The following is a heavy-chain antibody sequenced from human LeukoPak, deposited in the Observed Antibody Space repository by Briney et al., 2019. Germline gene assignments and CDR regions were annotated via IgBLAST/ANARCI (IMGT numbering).Heavy chain of an antibody. V-gene: IGHV3-21*01. J-gene: IGHJ1*01. CDR3: ARDGRPYSSSWYSLEYFQH. Sequence: GGSLTLSCAGSGFFFSSYWMSWVRQAPGKGLEWVSSISSSSYIYYADSVKGRFTISRDNAKNSLYLQMNSLRAEDTAVYYCARDGRPYSSSWYSLEYFQHWGQGTLVTVSS. CDR2: ISSSSYI. CDR1: GFFFSSYW. D-gene: IGHD6-13*01.